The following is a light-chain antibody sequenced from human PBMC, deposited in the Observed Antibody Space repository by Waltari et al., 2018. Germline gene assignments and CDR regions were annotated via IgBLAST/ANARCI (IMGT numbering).Light chain of an antibody. Sequence: DIVMTQSPGTLSVSPGERATLSCRASQSVSNKVAWFQKKPGQAPRLLIYHASARATGVPARFSGSASGTEFTLTISSLQSEDFGVYYCQQYNNWPFTFGPGTKMAIK. J-gene: IGKJ3*01. CDR2: HAS. CDR1: QSVSNK. V-gene: IGKV3-15*01. CDR3: QQYNNWPFT.